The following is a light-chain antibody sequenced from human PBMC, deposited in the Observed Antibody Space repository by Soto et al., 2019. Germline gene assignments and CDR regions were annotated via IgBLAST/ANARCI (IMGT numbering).Light chain of an antibody. Sequence: QSVLTQPPSASLTPGQRVTISCSGSASNIGGKSVNWYQQFPGTAPKLLIYSSIYRPSGVPARMSASKSGTSASLAISGLQSEDEADYFCAAWDDSLEEYVFGTGTKVTVL. CDR3: AAWDDSLEEYV. CDR1: ASNIGGKS. V-gene: IGLV1-44*01. CDR2: SSI. J-gene: IGLJ1*01.